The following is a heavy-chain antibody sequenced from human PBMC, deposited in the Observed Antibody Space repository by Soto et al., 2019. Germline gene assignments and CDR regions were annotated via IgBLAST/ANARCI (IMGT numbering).Heavy chain of an antibody. CDR1: GFTFSSYA. V-gene: IGHV3-23*01. CDR3: AKGGPPIVWGHYYYGMDV. CDR2: ISGSGGST. Sequence: VQLLESGGGLVQPGGSLRLSCAASGFTFSSYAMSWVRQAPGKGLEWVSAISGSGGSTYYADSVKGRFTISRDNSKNTLYLQMNSLRAEDTAVYYCAKGGPPIVWGHYYYGMDVWGQGTTVTVSS. D-gene: IGHD2-21*01. J-gene: IGHJ6*02.